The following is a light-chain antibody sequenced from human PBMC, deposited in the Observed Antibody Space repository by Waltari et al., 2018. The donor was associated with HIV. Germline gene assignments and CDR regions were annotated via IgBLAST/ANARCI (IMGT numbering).Light chain of an antibody. CDR1: SRHVGGSNL. CDR2: EVS. CDR3: CSCAGTSTWV. Sequence: CPRTRPPSVSGSPGQSITIPCPGTSRHVGGSNLLSWYQQHPGKAPKLMIYEVSLRPSGVSKLFSGSKSGNTASLTISGLQAEGEAVDQCCSCAGTSTWVFGGGTKRT. J-gene: IGLJ3*02. V-gene: IGLV2-23*02.